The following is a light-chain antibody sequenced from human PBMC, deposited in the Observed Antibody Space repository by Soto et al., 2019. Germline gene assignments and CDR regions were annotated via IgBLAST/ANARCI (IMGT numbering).Light chain of an antibody. V-gene: IGLV2-14*01. J-gene: IGLJ1*01. CDR2: DVS. Sequence: QSALTQPASVSGSPGQSITISCTGTSSDVGGYNYVSWYQQHPGKAPKLMIYDVSNRPSGVSNRFSGSKSGSTASLTISGLQAEDEADYYCSSYTTSSTYVFGTGTKHTVL. CDR1: SSDVGGYNY. CDR3: SSYTTSSTYV.